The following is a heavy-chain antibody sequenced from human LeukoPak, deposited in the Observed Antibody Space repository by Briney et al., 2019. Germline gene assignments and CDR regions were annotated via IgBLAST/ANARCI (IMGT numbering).Heavy chain of an antibody. D-gene: IGHD3-10*01. J-gene: IGHJ6*03. CDR2: IRYDGSNK. CDR3: AKDLSYGSGSVNYYYYMDV. V-gene: IGHV3-30*02. Sequence: PGGSLRLSCAASGFTFDDYGMSWVRQAPGKGLEWVAFIRYDGSNKYYADSVKGRFTISRDNSKNTLYLQMNSLRAEDTAVYYCAKDLSYGSGSVNYYYYMDVWGKGTTVTISS. CDR1: GFTFDDYG.